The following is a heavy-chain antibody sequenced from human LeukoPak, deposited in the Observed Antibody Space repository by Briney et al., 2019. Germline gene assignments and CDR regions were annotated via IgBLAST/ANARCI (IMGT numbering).Heavy chain of an antibody. CDR2: IYYSGST. CDR1: GGSISSDY. Sequence: SETLSLTCTVSGGSISSDYWSWIRQPPGKGLEWIGYIYYSGSTSYNPSLKSRVTISADTSKNQFSLRLSSVTAADTAMYYCARDVSIRDYYYGMDVWGQGTTVTVSS. J-gene: IGHJ6*02. CDR3: ARDVSIRDYYYGMDV. D-gene: IGHD3-10*01. V-gene: IGHV4-59*01.